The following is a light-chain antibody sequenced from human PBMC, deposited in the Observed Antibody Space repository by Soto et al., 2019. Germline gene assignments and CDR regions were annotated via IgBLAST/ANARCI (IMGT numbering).Light chain of an antibody. CDR1: QTISSW. J-gene: IGKJ1*01. Sequence: SHMTRSRSTQCQAEGHRLSNALPASQTISSWVAWYKQKPGKAPKFLSYKASTLKSGVPSRFSGSGSGTDFTLTISSLQPEDFATYSCQQSYSTPWTFGQGTKVDI. V-gene: IGKV1-5*03. CDR3: QQSYSTPWT. CDR2: KAS.